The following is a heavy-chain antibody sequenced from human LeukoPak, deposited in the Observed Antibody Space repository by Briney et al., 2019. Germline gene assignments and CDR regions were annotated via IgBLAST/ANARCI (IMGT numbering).Heavy chain of an antibody. CDR1: GGSISSDH. V-gene: IGHV4-59*01. Sequence: PSETLSLTCTVSGGSISSDHWNWIRQPPGKGREWIGCIYYSGSIYYNPSLKSRVTISVDMSKSQFSLRLTSVTAADTAVYYCARKNDFDIWGQGTLVTVSS. CDR3: ARKNDFDI. CDR2: IYYSGSI. D-gene: IGHD2/OR15-2a*01. J-gene: IGHJ3*02.